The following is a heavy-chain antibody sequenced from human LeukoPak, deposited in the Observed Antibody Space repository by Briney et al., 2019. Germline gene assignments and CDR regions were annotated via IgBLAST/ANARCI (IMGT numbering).Heavy chain of an antibody. CDR1: GFTFSSYW. J-gene: IGHJ3*02. V-gene: IGHV3-7*01. Sequence: PGGSLRLSCTASGFTFSSYWMSWVRQAPGKGLEWVANIKQDGGEKYYVDSVKGRFTISRDNSKNTLYLQMNSLRAEDTAVYYCARDRKQLWFPDAFDIWGQGTMVTVSS. D-gene: IGHD5-18*01. CDR3: ARDRKQLWFPDAFDI. CDR2: IKQDGGEK.